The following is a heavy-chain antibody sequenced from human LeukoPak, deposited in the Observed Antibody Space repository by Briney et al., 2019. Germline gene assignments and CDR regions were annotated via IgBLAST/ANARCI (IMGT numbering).Heavy chain of an antibody. V-gene: IGHV3-11*01. CDR2: ISNPSSTR. J-gene: IGHJ4*02. CDR3: ARAYSSSSAGGLDY. D-gene: IGHD6-6*01. Sequence: GGSLRLSCDASGFIFSDYYMSWVRQAPGKGLEWISYISNPSSTRYYADSVKGRFTISRDNAKNSLYLQMNSLRAEDTALYYCARAYSSSSAGGLDYWGQGTLVTVSS. CDR1: GFIFSDYY.